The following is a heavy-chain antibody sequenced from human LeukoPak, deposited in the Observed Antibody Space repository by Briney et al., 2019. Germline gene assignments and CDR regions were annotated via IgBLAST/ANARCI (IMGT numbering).Heavy chain of an antibody. CDR1: GFSVTTDSYC. V-gene: IGHV4-61*01. CDR3: ARDHFGSLDS. D-gene: IGHD3-10*01. Sequence: SETLSLTCTVSGFSVTTDSYCWGWMRQPRGKGLEWIGYDYCGGNTNYDPSLKRRVTISVDTSKNQFSLTLTSVTAADTAVYFCARDHFGSLDSWGQGILVTVSS. J-gene: IGHJ4*02. CDR2: DYCGGNT.